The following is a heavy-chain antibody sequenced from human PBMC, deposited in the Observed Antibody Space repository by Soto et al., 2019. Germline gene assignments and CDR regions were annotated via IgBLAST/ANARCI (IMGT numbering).Heavy chain of an antibody. CDR1: GYTFTSYG. V-gene: IGHV1-18*04. CDR2: ITAYNGNT. Sequence: QVQLVQSGGEVKKPGASVMLSCKASGYTFTSYGITWVRQAPGQGLEWMGWITAYNGNTNYPQRLQGRVTMTTDTSTSTVYMELRSLNFDDTAVYYCARDRGGSAWQTLDYWGLGTPVTVSS. J-gene: IGHJ4*02. D-gene: IGHD3-10*01. CDR3: ARDRGGSAWQTLDY.